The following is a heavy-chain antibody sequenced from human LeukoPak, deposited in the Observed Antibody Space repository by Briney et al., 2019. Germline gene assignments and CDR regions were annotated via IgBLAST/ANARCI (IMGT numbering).Heavy chain of an antibody. J-gene: IGHJ4*02. Sequence: SETLSLTCTVSGGSISSYYWSWIRQPPGKGLEWIGYIYYSGSTYYNPSLKSRVTLSVDTSKNQFSLKLTSVTAADTAVYYCARDRHYGTSGADYWGQGTLVTVSS. CDR2: IYYSGST. CDR3: ARDRHYGTSGADY. D-gene: IGHD3-22*01. V-gene: IGHV4-59*12. CDR1: GGSISSYY.